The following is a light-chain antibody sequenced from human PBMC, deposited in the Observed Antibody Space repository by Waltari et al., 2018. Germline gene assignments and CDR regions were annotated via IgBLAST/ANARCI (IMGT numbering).Light chain of an antibody. V-gene: IGLV1-47*01. J-gene: IGLJ1*01. Sequence: QSVLTPPPSASGTPGQRASISCSGARSNPGSNYVFWSQQFPGTAPTLLFSRNNQRPSGVPDRFSGSKSGTSASLAISGLRSEDEADYYCAAWDDSLSGPGVFGTGTKVTVL. CDR2: RNN. CDR1: RSNPGSNY. CDR3: AAWDDSLSGPGV.